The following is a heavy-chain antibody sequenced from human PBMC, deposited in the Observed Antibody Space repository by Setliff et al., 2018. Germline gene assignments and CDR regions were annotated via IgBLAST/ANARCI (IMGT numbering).Heavy chain of an antibody. CDR2: INHSGST. V-gene: IGHV4-34*01. J-gene: IGHJ3*02. CDR1: GGSFSDYY. Sequence: SETLSLTCTVYGGSFSDYYWGWIRQPPGKGLEWIAEINHSGSTNYNPSLKSRVTISVDTSRNQFSLKLSSVTAADTAVYYCAREDWNGNAFDIWGPGTMVTVSS. D-gene: IGHD1-1*01. CDR3: AREDWNGNAFDI.